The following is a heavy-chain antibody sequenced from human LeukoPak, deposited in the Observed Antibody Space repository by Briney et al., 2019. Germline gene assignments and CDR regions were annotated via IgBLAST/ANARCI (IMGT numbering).Heavy chain of an antibody. CDR1: GYTLTELS. CDR3: ATAVIAVAGTEWFDP. D-gene: IGHD6-19*01. CDR2: FDPEDGET. V-gene: IGHV1-24*01. Sequence: ASVKVSCKVSGYTLTELSMHWVRQAPGKGLEWMGGFDPEDGETIYAQKFQGRVTMTEDTSTDTAYMELSSLRSEDTAVYYCATAVIAVAGTEWFDPWGQGTLVTVSS. J-gene: IGHJ5*02.